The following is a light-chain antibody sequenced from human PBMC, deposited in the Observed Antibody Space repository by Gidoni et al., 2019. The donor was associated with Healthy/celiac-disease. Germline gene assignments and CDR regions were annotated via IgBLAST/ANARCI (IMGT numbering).Light chain of an antibody. CDR1: QSLLHSNGYNY. CDR3: MQALQTPT. V-gene: IGKV2-28*01. CDR2: LGS. J-gene: IGKJ4*01. Sequence: PPVTPGEPASISCRSSQSLLHSNGYNYLDWYLQKPGQSPQLLIYLGSNRASGVPDRFSGSGSGTDFTLKISRVEAEDVGVYYCMQALQTPTFGGGTKVEIK.